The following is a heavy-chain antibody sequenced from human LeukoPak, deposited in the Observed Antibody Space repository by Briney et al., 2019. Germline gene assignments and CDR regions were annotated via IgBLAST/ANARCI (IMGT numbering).Heavy chain of an antibody. Sequence: GGSLRLSCAASGFTFSSYSMNWVRQAPGKGLEWVSSISRSSSYIYYADSVKGRFTISRDNAKNSLYLQMNSLRAEDTAVYYCARSGGPGSYRYFDYWGQGTLVTVSS. CDR2: ISRSSSYI. CDR3: ARSGGPGSYRYFDY. V-gene: IGHV3-21*01. J-gene: IGHJ4*02. D-gene: IGHD1-26*01. CDR1: GFTFSSYS.